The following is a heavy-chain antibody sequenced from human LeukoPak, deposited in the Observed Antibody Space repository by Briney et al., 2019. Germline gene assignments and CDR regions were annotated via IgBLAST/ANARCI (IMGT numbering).Heavy chain of an antibody. J-gene: IGHJ4*02. V-gene: IGHV3-21*04. D-gene: IGHD5-18*01. CDR3: ARDTAMVKFDQ. CDR2: ITSSSSYI. Sequence: GGSLRLSCAASGFTFSSYTMNWVRQAPGKGLEWVSSITSSSSYIYYADSVKGRFTISRDNAKNSLYLQMNSLRAEDTAVYYCARDTAMVKFDQWGQGTLVTVPS. CDR1: GFTFSSYT.